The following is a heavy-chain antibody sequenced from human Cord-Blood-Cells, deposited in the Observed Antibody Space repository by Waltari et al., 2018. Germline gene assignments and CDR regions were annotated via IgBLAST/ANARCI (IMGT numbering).Heavy chain of an antibody. CDR3: ARLEGRVRGVIPPYFDY. Sequence: EVQLVQSGAEVKKPGESLKISCKGSGYSFTSYWIGWVRQMPGKGMEWMGIIYPGNSDTRYSPSVQGQVTISADKSISTAYLQWSSLKASDTAMYYCARLEGRVRGVIPPYFDYWGQGTLVTVSS. D-gene: IGHD3-10*01. J-gene: IGHJ4*02. CDR2: IYPGNSDT. V-gene: IGHV5-51*01. CDR1: GYSFTSYW.